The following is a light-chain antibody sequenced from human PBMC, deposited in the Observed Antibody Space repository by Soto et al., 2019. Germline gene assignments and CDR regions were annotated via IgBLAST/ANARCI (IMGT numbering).Light chain of an antibody. J-gene: IGLJ1*01. V-gene: IGLV2-14*03. Sequence: QAALTQPASVSGSPGQSITISCPGTRRDVGGYNYVSWYQHHPGQAPKRMVHDVSNRPSGVSNRFSGHKSGNPASLNISGLQAEDEAHYNYSPYIPCNSTYVFGTGTNVTVL. CDR2: DVS. CDR3: SPYIPCNSTYV. CDR1: RRDVGGYNY.